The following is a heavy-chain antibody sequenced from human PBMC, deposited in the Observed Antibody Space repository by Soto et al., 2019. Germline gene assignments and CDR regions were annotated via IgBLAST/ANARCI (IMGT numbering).Heavy chain of an antibody. CDR2: IIPILGIA. D-gene: IGHD4-17*01. Sequence: SVKVSCKASGGTFSSYTISWVRQAPGQGLEWMGRIIPILGIANYAQKFQGRVTITADKSTSTAYMELSSLRSEDTAVYYCARAPYNDYGDSGLYYFDYWGQGTLVTVSS. V-gene: IGHV1-69*02. CDR3: ARAPYNDYGDSGLYYFDY. J-gene: IGHJ4*02. CDR1: GGTFSSYT.